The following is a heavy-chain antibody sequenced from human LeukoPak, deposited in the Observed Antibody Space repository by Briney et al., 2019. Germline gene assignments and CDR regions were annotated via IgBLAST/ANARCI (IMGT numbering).Heavy chain of an antibody. CDR2: ITSRGEST. CDR3: AKGDYYDNRVDY. CDR1: GFTFSIYA. Sequence: PGGSLRLSCAASGFTFSIYAMSWVRQAPGKGLQWVSSITSRGESTWYVDSVKGRFTISRDNSKNTLFLQMNSLRAEDTAVYYCAKGDYYDNRVDYWGQGTLVTVSS. D-gene: IGHD3-22*01. V-gene: IGHV3-23*01. J-gene: IGHJ4*02.